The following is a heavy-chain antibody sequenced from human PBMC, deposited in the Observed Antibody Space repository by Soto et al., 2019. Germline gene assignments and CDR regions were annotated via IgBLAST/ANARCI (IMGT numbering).Heavy chain of an antibody. CDR1: GGSFSGYY. V-gene: IGHV4-34*01. Sequence: LSLTCAVYGGSFSGYYWSWIRQPPGKGLEWIGEINHSGSTNYNPSLKSRVTISVDTSKNQFSLKLSSVTAADTAVYYCASLCGSYYYYGMDVWGQGPTVTV. J-gene: IGHJ6*02. CDR3: ASLCGSYYYYGMDV. D-gene: IGHD1-26*01. CDR2: INHSGST.